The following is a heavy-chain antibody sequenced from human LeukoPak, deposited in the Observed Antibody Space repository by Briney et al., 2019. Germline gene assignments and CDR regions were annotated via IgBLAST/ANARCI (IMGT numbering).Heavy chain of an antibody. Sequence: GGSLRLSCAASGFTFDDYGMSWVRQAPGKGLEWVSGINWNGGSTGYADSVKGRFTISRDNAKNTLYLQMNSLRAEDTAVYYCASVRGTYQFDAFDIWGQGTMVTVSS. D-gene: IGHD1-26*01. CDR2: INWNGGST. J-gene: IGHJ3*02. V-gene: IGHV3-20*04. CDR3: ASVRGTYQFDAFDI. CDR1: GFTFDDYG.